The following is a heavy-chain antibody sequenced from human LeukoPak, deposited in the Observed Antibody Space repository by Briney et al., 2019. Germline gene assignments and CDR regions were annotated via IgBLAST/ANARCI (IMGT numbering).Heavy chain of an antibody. V-gene: IGHV4-59*08. D-gene: IGHD4-17*01. CDR1: GGSISSYY. CDR3: ASSVEDDYGDYVIDY. Sequence: SETLSLTCTVSGGSISSYYWSWIRQPPGKGLEWIGYIYYSGSTNYNPSLKSRVAISVDTSKNQFSLKLSSVTAADTAVYYCASSVEDDYGDYVIDYWGQGTLVTVSS. J-gene: IGHJ4*02. CDR2: IYYSGST.